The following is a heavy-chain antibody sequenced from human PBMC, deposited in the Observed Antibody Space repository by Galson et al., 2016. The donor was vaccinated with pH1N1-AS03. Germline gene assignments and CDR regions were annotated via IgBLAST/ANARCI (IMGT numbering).Heavy chain of an antibody. D-gene: IGHD3-10*01. Sequence: SVKVSCKASGYTFTNYAINWVRQAPGQGLEWMGWSSAYNFNTNYAQNIKGRVTMTTDTSTSTAYMELRSLRSDDTAVYYCARSGSGSFYEGDFWGQGTLVSVSS. CDR2: SSAYNFNT. J-gene: IGHJ4*02. V-gene: IGHV1-18*01. CDR3: ARSGSGSFYEGDF. CDR1: GYTFTNYA.